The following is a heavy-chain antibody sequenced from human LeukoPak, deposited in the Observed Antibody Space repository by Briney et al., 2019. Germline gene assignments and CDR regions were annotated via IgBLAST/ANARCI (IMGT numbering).Heavy chain of an antibody. J-gene: IGHJ4*02. CDR3: ARGDSSGWYFFDY. V-gene: IGHV3-72*01. CDR1: GFTFSDHY. Sequence: GGSLRLSCAASGFTFSDHYMDWVRQAPGKGREWVGRTRNKANSYTTEYAASVKGRFTISRDDSKNSLYLQMNSLKTEDTAVYYCARGDSSGWYFFDYWGQGTLVTVSS. CDR2: TRNKANSYTT. D-gene: IGHD6-19*01.